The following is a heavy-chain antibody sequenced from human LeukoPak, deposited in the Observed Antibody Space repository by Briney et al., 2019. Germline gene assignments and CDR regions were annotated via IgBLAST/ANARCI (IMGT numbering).Heavy chain of an antibody. D-gene: IGHD3-3*01. J-gene: IGHJ4*02. Sequence: GGSLRLSCAASGFTVSSNYMSWVRQAPGKGLEWVSVIYSGGSTYYADSVKGRFTISRDNSKNTLYLQMNSLRAEDTAVYYCAKLEVRFDFWSGYYIFDYWGQGTLVTVSS. CDR1: GFTVSSNY. V-gene: IGHV3-53*01. CDR3: AKLEVRFDFWSGYYIFDY. CDR2: IYSGGST.